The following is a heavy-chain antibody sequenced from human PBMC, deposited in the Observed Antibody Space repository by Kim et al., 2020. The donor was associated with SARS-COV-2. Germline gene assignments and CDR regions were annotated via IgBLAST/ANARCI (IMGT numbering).Heavy chain of an antibody. V-gene: IGHV5-10-1*01. D-gene: IGHD3-10*01. CDR2: INPSDSYI. J-gene: IGHJ5*02. CDR1: GYSFTSHW. CDR3: ARLGVTTMIRGITNWFDA. Sequence: GESLKISCNASGYSFTSHWIMWVRQMPGKGLDWMGRINPSDSYIKYNPSFQGHVTISADRSISTAYLQWSSLKASDTAIYYCARLGVTTMIRGITNWFDAWGQGTLVTVSS.